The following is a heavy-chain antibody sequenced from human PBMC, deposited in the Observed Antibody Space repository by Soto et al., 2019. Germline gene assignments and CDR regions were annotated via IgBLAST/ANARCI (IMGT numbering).Heavy chain of an antibody. Sequence: QVLLEESGPGLVRPSGTLSLTCSVSGASITSANWWVWVRQPPGKGMEWIGEIYHIGSTTYNTSLKSRATISVDKSKNQFSLIVTSVTAADTAVYYCAKRYDFWSGRWYGLGVWGQGTTVTVSS. CDR1: GASITSANW. CDR2: IYHIGST. D-gene: IGHD3-3*01. CDR3: AKRYDFWSGRWYGLGV. J-gene: IGHJ6*02. V-gene: IGHV4-4*02.